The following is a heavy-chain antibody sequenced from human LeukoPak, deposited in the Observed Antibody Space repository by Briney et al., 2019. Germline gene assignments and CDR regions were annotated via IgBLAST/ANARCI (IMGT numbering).Heavy chain of an antibody. Sequence: PGGSLRLSCAASGCTFSSYDMHWVRQATGKGLEWVSAIGTAGDTYYPGSVKGRFTISRENAKNSLYLQMNSLRAEDTAVYYCARVPPATYYDFWSGYYNGYYYGMDVWGQGTTVTVSS. D-gene: IGHD3-3*01. CDR1: GCTFSSYD. CDR3: ARVPPATYYDFWSGYYNGYYYGMDV. CDR2: IGTAGDT. V-gene: IGHV3-13*01. J-gene: IGHJ6*02.